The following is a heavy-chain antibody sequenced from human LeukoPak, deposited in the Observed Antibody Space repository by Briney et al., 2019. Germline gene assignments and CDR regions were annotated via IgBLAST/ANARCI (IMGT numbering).Heavy chain of an antibody. Sequence: GGSLRLSCAASGFTFSSYAMSWVRQAPGKGLEWVSVIYSGGSTYYADSVKGRFTISRDNSKNTLYLQMNSLRVEDTAVYYCARDLRSRAYWGQGTLVTVSS. J-gene: IGHJ4*02. D-gene: IGHD4-17*01. CDR1: GFTFSSYA. CDR2: IYSGGST. V-gene: IGHV3-53*01. CDR3: ARDLRSRAY.